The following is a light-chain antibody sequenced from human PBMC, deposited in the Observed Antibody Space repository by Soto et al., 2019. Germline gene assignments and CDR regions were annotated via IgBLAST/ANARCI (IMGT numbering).Light chain of an antibody. CDR1: SSDVGTYNY. J-gene: IGLJ2*01. V-gene: IGLV2-14*01. CDR3: SSFTSTSSPVV. CDR2: EVT. Sequence: QSALTQAASISGSPGQSITISCSGTSSDVGTYNYVSWYQQHPGKAPKLMIYEVTHRPPGVSDRFSGSKSGNTASLTISGLQAEDEADYYCSSFTSTSSPVVFGGGTKLTVL.